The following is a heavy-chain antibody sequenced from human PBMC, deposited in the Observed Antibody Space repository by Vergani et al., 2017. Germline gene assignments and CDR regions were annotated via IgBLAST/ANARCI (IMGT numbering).Heavy chain of an antibody. CDR1: GGSISSGTYY. CDR2: IYTSGGT. J-gene: IGHJ6*02. D-gene: IGHD3-9*01. V-gene: IGHV4-61*02. CDR3: ARVMYRDEASTGYRLEGMDI. Sequence: QVRLQESGPGLVKPSETLSLTCTVSGGSISSGTYYWSWIRQPAGKGLEWIGRIYTSGGTNYNPSLNSRVTMSVDTSKNQFSLKLRSVTAADTAVYFCARVMYRDEASTGYRLEGMDIWGQGTTVTISS.